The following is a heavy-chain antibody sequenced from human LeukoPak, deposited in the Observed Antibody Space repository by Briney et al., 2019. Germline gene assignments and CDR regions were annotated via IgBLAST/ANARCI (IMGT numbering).Heavy chain of an antibody. CDR3: ARVPKWELLDAFDI. CDR1: GFTFSSYW. D-gene: IGHD1-26*01. Sequence: GGPLRLSCAASGFTFSSYWMHWVRQAPGKGLVWVSRINSDGSSTSYADSVKGRFTVSRDNAKNTLYLQMNSLRAEDTAVYYCARVPKWELLDAFDIWGQGTMVTVSS. CDR2: INSDGSST. J-gene: IGHJ3*02. V-gene: IGHV3-74*01.